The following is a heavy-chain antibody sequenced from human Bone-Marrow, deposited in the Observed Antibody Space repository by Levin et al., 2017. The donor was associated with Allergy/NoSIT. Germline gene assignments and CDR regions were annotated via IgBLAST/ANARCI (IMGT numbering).Heavy chain of an antibody. D-gene: IGHD2-2*01. Sequence: GGSLRLSCAASGFTFSGSAMHWVRQAPGKGLEWVGRIRSKADNYATAYAASVKGRITISRDDSKNTAYLQMNSLETEGTAVYCCISRCTSCDPPVDYRGQGTLVTVSS. CDR1: GFTFSGSA. V-gene: IGHV3-73*01. J-gene: IGHJ4*02. CDR2: IRSKADNYAT. CDR3: ISRCTSCDPPVDY.